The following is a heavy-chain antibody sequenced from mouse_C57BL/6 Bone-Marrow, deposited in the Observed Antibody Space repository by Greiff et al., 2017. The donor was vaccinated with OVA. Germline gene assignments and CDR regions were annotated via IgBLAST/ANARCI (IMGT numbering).Heavy chain of an antibody. CDR1: GFTFSRYG. J-gene: IGHJ3*01. Sequence: DVKLVESGGDLVKPGGSLKLSCAASGFTFSRYGMSWVRQTPDKRLEWVATISSGGSYTYYPDSVKGRFTISRDNAKNTLYLQMSSLKSEDTAMYYCARLFAYWGQGTLVTVSA. V-gene: IGHV5-6*02. CDR3: ARLFAY. CDR2: ISSGGSYT.